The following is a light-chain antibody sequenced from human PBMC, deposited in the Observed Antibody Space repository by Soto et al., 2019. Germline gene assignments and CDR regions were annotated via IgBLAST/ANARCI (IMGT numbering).Light chain of an antibody. Sequence: DIVMTQSPDSLAVSLGERATINCKSSQSLLYTSNNKNYLAWFQQKPGQPPKLLIYWASTRESGVPDRFSGSGSGTDFSLTISSLQAEDVAVYYCQEYYSAHAYPFGQGTKLEIK. V-gene: IGKV4-1*01. J-gene: IGKJ2*01. CDR3: QEYYSAHAYP. CDR1: QSLLYTSNNKNY. CDR2: WAS.